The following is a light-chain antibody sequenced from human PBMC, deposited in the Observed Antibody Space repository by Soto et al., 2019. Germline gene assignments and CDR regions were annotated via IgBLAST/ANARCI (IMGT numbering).Light chain of an antibody. J-gene: IGKJ1*01. CDR1: QSVNTN. V-gene: IGKV3-15*01. Sequence: EIVMTQSPATLSVSPGESATLSCRASQSVNTNLAWFQQKPGQAPRLLIYGASTRATNIPARFSGSGSGTEFTLTISSLQSEDFEVYYCQQYNNWPPWTFGQGTKVEIK. CDR2: GAS. CDR3: QQYNNWPPWT.